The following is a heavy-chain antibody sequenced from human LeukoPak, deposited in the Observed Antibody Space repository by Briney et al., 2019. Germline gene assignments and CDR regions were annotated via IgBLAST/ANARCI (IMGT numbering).Heavy chain of an antibody. V-gene: IGHV4-34*01. D-gene: IGHD5-12*01. CDR2: INHSGST. J-gene: IGHJ5*02. CDR1: GGSFSGYY. CDR3: ARGGYGGYADNWFDP. Sequence: SETLSLTCAVYGGSFSGYYWSWIRPPPGKGLEGIGEINHSGSTNYNPSLTSRVTISVDTSKNQFTLKLSSVTAADTAVYYCARGGYGGYADNWFDPWGQGTLVTVSS.